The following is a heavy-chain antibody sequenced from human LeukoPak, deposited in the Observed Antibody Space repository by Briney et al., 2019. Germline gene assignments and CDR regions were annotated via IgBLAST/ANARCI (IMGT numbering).Heavy chain of an antibody. CDR2: IKQDGSEK. J-gene: IGHJ4*02. CDR3: ARGRFNYDDSGYSSFYH. D-gene: IGHD3-22*01. V-gene: IGHV3-7*01. Sequence: AGSLRLSCAASALTFSRFWMAWYRPAQGKGWEWVANIKQDGSEKYYQNSVKGRFTISRDNAKTSLYLQMNSLRAEDTAVYYCARGRFNYDDSGYSSFYHWGQGTLVTVSS. CDR1: ALTFSRFW.